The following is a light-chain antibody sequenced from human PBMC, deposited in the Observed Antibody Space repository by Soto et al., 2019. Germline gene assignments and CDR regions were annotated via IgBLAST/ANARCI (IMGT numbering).Light chain of an antibody. J-gene: IGKJ4*01. CDR3: QQRSDWLT. Sequence: EIVLTQSPATLSLSPGERATLSCRASQSVGSSLAWYQQKPGQAPRLLIYDTSNRATGIPARFSGSGSGTDFTLTISSLEPEDFALYYCQQRSDWLTFGGGTKVEI. CDR2: DTS. CDR1: QSVGSS. V-gene: IGKV3-11*01.